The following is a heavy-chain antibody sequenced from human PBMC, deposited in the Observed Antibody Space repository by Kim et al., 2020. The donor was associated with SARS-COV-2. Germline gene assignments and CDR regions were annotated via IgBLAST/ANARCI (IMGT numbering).Heavy chain of an antibody. J-gene: IGHJ6*02. CDR1: GYTFTSYA. D-gene: IGHD3-10*01. Sequence: ASVKVSCKAFGYTFTSYAIQWVRQAPGQRLEWLGWINPDNANTKYSQKVQGRVTITRDTSASTAYMELRRLTSEDTAMYYCAREPWWGLNSLLRGVHHGMDAWGQGTTVIVSS. V-gene: IGHV1-3*01. CDR2: INPDNANT. CDR3: AREPWWGLNSLLRGVHHGMDA.